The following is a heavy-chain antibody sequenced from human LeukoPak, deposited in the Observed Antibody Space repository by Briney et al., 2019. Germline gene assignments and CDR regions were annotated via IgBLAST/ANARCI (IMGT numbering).Heavy chain of an antibody. J-gene: IGHJ4*02. D-gene: IGHD7-27*01. CDR1: GGSFSGYY. Sequence: SETLSLTCAVYGGSFSGYYWGWIRQPPGKGLEWIGSMYYSGSTYYNPSLKSRVTISVDTSKNQFSLKLSSVTAADTAVYYCARRPLTGAYPYYFDSWGQGTLVTVSS. CDR2: MYYSGST. V-gene: IGHV4-39*01. CDR3: ARRPLTGAYPYYFDS.